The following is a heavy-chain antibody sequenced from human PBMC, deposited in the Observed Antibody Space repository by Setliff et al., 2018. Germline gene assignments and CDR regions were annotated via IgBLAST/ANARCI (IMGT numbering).Heavy chain of an antibody. V-gene: IGHV4-34*01. J-gene: IGHJ6*03. CDR2: INHSGST. Sequence: PSETLSLTCAVYGGSFSGYYWSWIRQPPGKGLEWIGEINHSGSTNYNPSLESRVTISVDTSKNQFSLRLSSVAAADTSVYYCARVFKVDCAGDGCDCYGARCYYFYMDVWGKGTTVTVSS. CDR3: ARVFKVDCAGDGCDCYGARCYYFYMDV. D-gene: IGHD2-21*01. CDR1: GGSFSGYY.